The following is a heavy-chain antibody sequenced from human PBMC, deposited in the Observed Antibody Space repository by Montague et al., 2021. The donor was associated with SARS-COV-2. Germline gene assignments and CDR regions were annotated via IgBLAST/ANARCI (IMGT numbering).Heavy chain of an antibody. CDR3: GGTWVYFSPVDV. V-gene: IGHV4-59*12. Sequence: SETLSLTCTVSGGSISSYYWSWIRQPPGKGLEWIGYLYYSGSTNYNPSLKSRVTISVDTSKNYFSLNLTSMTAADTAVYYCGGTWVYFSPVDVWGQGTTVIVSS. D-gene: IGHD3-3*01. CDR2: LYYSGST. J-gene: IGHJ6*02. CDR1: GGSISSYY.